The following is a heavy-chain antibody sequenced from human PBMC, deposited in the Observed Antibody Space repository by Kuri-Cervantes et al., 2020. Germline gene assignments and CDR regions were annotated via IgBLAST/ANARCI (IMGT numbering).Heavy chain of an antibody. CDR2: VYHSGST. D-gene: IGHD7-27*01. J-gene: IGHJ4*02. Sequence: SETLSLTCTVSGGSISSYYWSWIRQPPGKWLEWIGNVYHSGSTHYNPSLKSRVTISVDTSKNQFSLKMSSVTAADTAVYYCARLGGNWAGDYWGQGTLVTVSS. CDR1: GGSISSYY. V-gene: IGHV4-59*08. CDR3: ARLGGNWAGDY.